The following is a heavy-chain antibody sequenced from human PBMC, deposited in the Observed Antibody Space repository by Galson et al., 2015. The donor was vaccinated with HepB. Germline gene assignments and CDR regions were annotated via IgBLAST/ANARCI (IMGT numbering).Heavy chain of an antibody. CDR1: GFTFSSYW. D-gene: IGHD1-26*01. V-gene: IGHV3-7*01. CDR3: AREGPHLRGSYSNY. CDR2: IKQDGSEK. Sequence: SLRLSCAASGFTFSSYWMSWVRQAPGKGLEWVANIKQDGSEKYYVDSVKGRFTISRDNAKNSLYLQMNSLRAEDTAVYYCAREGPHLRGSYSNYWGQGTLVTVSS. J-gene: IGHJ4*02.